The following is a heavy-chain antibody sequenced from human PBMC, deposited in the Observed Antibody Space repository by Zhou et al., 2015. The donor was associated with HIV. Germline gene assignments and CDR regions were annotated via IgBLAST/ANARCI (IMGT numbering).Heavy chain of an antibody. CDR1: GGTFSSYT. CDR2: IIPILGIA. D-gene: IGHD3-10*01. Sequence: QVQLVQSGAEVKKPGSSVKVSCKASGGTFSSYTISWVRQAPGQGLEWMGRIIPILGIANYAQKFQGRVTITADKSTSTAYMELSSLRSEDTAVYYCARGYYYGSGSYAVIDYWGQGTLVTVSS. V-gene: IGHV1-69*02. CDR3: ARGYYYGSGSYAVIDY. J-gene: IGHJ4*02.